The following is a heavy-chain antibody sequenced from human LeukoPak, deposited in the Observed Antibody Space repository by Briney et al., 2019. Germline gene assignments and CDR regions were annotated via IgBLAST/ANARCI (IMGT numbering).Heavy chain of an antibody. CDR3: ARGTDIVVVPAAPRGGWFDP. CDR1: GGSFSGYY. CDR2: INHSGST. Sequence: SETLSLTCAVYGGSFSGYYWSWIRQPPGKGLEWIGEINHSGSTNYNPSLKSRVTISVDTSKNQFSLKLSSVTAAGTAVYYCARGTDIVVVPAAPRGGWFDPWGQGTLVTVSS. D-gene: IGHD2-2*01. J-gene: IGHJ5*02. V-gene: IGHV4-34*01.